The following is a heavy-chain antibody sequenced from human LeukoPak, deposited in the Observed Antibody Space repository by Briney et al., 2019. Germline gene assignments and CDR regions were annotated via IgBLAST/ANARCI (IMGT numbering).Heavy chain of an antibody. CDR1: GYTFTSYG. J-gene: IGHJ3*02. D-gene: IGHD2-21*01. CDR2: ISAYNGNT. V-gene: IGHV1-18*01. CDR3: VICYSVVGAFDI. Sequence: ASVKVSCKASGYTFTSYGISWVRQAPGQGLEWTGWISAYNGNTNYAQKLQGRVTMTTDTSTSTAYMELRSLRSDNTAVYYCVICYSVVGAFDIWGQGTMVTVSS.